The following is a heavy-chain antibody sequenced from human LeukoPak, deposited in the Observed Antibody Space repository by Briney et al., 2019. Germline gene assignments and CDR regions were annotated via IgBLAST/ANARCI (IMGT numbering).Heavy chain of an antibody. J-gene: IGHJ4*02. V-gene: IGHV3-23*01. CDR2: ISGSGGST. CDR3: AKRGSGTPNY. D-gene: IGHD3-10*01. Sequence: GGSLRLSCAASGVTFRNYAMSWVRQAPGKGLEWVSAISGSGGSTYYADSVKGRFTISRDNSKNTLYLQMNSLRAEDTAVYYCAKRGSGTPNYWGQGTLVTVSS. CDR1: GVTFRNYA.